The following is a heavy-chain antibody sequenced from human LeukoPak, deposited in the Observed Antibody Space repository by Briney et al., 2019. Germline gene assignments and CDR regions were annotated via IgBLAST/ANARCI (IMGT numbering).Heavy chain of an antibody. J-gene: IGHJ6*02. V-gene: IGHV4-34*01. CDR3: ARHNYDANSYHGVDV. D-gene: IGHD3-22*01. CDR2: INHSGST. Sequence: SSETLSVTCAVYGGSFSGYYRSWIRQPPGKGLEWIGEINHSGSTNYNPSLKSRVTISVDTSKNQFSLNLSSVTAADTAVYFCARHNYDANSYHGVDVWGQGTTVTVSS. CDR1: GGSFSGYY.